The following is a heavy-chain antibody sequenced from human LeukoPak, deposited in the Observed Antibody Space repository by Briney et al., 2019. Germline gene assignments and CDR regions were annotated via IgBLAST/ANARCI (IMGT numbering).Heavy chain of an antibody. J-gene: IGHJ4*02. CDR3: ARIRPANYFDY. D-gene: IGHD6-6*01. CDR1: GFTFRNYC. Sequence: PPGGSLRLSCAASGFTFRNYCMGWVRQAPGKGLEWVANTKPDGSAEYYADSVRGRFTTSRDNANNFLYLQMNSLRAEDTAVYFCARIRPANYFDYWGQGALVTVSS. V-gene: IGHV3-7*01. CDR2: TKPDGSAE.